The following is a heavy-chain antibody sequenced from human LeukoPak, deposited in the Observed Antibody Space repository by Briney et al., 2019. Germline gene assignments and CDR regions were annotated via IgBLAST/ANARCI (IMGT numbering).Heavy chain of an antibody. Sequence: KSSETLSLTCAVYGGSFSGYYWSWIRQPPGKGLEWIGEINHSGSTNYNPSLKSRVTISVDTSKNQFSLKLSSVTAADTAVYYCARVLSSIAARLRNYGMDVWGQGTTVTVSS. J-gene: IGHJ6*02. V-gene: IGHV4-34*01. CDR1: GGSFSGYY. CDR2: INHSGST. D-gene: IGHD6-6*01. CDR3: ARVLSSIAARLRNYGMDV.